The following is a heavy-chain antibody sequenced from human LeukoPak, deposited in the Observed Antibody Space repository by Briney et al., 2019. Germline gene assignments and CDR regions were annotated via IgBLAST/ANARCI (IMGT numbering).Heavy chain of an antibody. Sequence: SETLSLTCTVSGGSISSYYWSWIRQPPGKGLEWIGYIYYSGSTNYNPSLKSRVTISVDTSKNQFSLKLSSVTAADTAVYYCAREAVLYYYGSGSYYNVPILDYWGQGTLVTVSS. D-gene: IGHD3-10*01. J-gene: IGHJ4*02. CDR3: AREAVLYYYGSGSYYNVPILDY. CDR1: GGSISSYY. CDR2: IYYSGST. V-gene: IGHV4-59*12.